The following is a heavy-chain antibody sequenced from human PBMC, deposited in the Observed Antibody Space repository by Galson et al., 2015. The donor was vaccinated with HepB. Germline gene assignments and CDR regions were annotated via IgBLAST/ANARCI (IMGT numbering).Heavy chain of an antibody. CDR2: INPNSGGT. J-gene: IGHJ4*02. Sequence: SVKVSCKASGYTFTGYYMHWVRQAPGQGLEWMGWINPNSGGTNYAQKFQGRVTMTRDTSISTAYMELSRLRSDDTAVYYCARDLDSSGYRSIDYWGQGALVTVSS. CDR1: GYTFTGYY. D-gene: IGHD3-22*01. CDR3: ARDLDSSGYRSIDY. V-gene: IGHV1-2*02.